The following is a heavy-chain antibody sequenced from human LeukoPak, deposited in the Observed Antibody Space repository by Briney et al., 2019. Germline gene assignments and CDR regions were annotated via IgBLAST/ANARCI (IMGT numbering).Heavy chain of an antibody. CDR1: GYTFTGYY. D-gene: IGHD3-22*01. Sequence: ASVKVSCKASGYTFTGYYMHWVRQAPGQGLEWMGWINPNSGGTNYAQKFQGRVTMTRDTSISTAYMELSRLRSDDTAVYYCARSTLTYYDSSGSKSWGYWGQGTLATVSS. CDR3: ARSTLTYYDSSGSKSWGY. V-gene: IGHV1-2*02. J-gene: IGHJ4*02. CDR2: INPNSGGT.